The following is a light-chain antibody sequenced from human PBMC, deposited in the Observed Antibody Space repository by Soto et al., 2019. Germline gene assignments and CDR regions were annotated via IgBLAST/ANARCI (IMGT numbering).Light chain of an antibody. CDR2: GAS. CDR3: RQNGDSPPFA. V-gene: IGKV3-20*01. J-gene: IGKJ3*01. Sequence: EIVLTQSPGTLSLSPGERATLSCRASQSVGSYLAWYQQKPGQATRLLIYGASIMATGTPDRFSCSGFGTDFTLTISRLEPEDFAVYFCRQNGDSPPFAFGPGTKLDVK. CDR1: QSVGSY.